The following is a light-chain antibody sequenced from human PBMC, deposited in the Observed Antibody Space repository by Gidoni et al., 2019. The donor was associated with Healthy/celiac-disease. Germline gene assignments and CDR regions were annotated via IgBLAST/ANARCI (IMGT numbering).Light chain of an antibody. J-gene: IGKJ1*01. CDR1: QSISSW. CDR3: QQYNSYSRT. CDR2: KAS. V-gene: IGKV1-5*03. Sequence: DIQMPQSPSTLSASVGDRFTITCRASQSISSWLAWYQQKPGKAPKLLIYKASSLESGVPSRLSGSGSGTEFTPTISSLQPDDFATYYCQQYNSYSRTFGQGTKVEIK.